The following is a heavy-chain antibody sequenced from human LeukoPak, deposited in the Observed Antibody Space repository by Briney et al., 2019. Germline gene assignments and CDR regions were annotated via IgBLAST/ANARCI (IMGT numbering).Heavy chain of an antibody. CDR1: GGSISSYY. Sequence: SETLSLTCTVSGGSISSYYWSWIRQPPGKGLEWIGYIYYSGSTYYNPSLKSRVTIAVDTSKNQFSLKLSSVTAADTAVYYCARTTVTTYDAFDIWGQGTMVTVSS. V-gene: IGHV4-59*08. J-gene: IGHJ3*02. CDR3: ARTTVTTYDAFDI. D-gene: IGHD4-17*01. CDR2: IYYSGST.